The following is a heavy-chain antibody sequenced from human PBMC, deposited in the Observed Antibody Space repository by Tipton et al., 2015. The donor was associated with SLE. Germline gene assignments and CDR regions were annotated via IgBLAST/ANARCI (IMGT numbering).Heavy chain of an antibody. CDR2: INHSGST. D-gene: IGHD6-19*01. J-gene: IGHJ3*02. Sequence: TLSLTCAVYGGSFSGYYWSWIRQPPGKGLEWIGEINHSGSTNYNPSLKSRVTISVDTSKNQFSLKVSAVTAADTAVYYCARGTPGWHDAVDIWGQGTMVTVSS. CDR1: GGSFSGYY. V-gene: IGHV4-34*01. CDR3: ARGTPGWHDAVDI.